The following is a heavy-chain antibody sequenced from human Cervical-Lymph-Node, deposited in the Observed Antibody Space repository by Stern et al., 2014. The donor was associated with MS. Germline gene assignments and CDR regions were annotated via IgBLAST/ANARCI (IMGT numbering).Heavy chain of an antibody. CDR3: ASTDGRGYYFASRY. Sequence: QVQLVQSGAEVKKPGASVKVSCKASGYTFTGYFIHWVRQAPGQGLEWMGRINPNGGGINYAQKFQGRLTITRDTSISTIYMELSRLRSDDTAVYYCASTDGRGYYFASRYWGQGTLVTVSS. J-gene: IGHJ4*02. CDR2: INPNGGGI. CDR1: GYTFTGYF. V-gene: IGHV1-2*06. D-gene: IGHD2/OR15-2a*01.